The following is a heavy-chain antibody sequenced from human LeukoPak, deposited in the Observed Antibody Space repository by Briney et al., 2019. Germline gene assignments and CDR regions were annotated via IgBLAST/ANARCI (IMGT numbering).Heavy chain of an antibody. D-gene: IGHD2-2*01. V-gene: IGHV3-30*18. CDR3: AKSIYSSTSCHDY. CDR2: ISSDGGNK. J-gene: IGHJ4*02. Sequence: PGRSLRLSCAASGFTFSSYGMHWVRQAPGKGLEWVAVISSDGGNKYYADSVKGRFTTSRDNSKNTLYLQMNSLRAEDTAVYYCAKSIYSSTSCHDYWGQGTLVTVSS. CDR1: GFTFSSYG.